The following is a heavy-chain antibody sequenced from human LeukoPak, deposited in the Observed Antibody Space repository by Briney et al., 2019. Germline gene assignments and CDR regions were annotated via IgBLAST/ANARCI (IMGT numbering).Heavy chain of an antibody. V-gene: IGHV3-7*03. CDR1: GFPFSSYS. D-gene: IGHD6-13*01. J-gene: IGHJ4*02. Sequence: GGSLRLSCAASGFPFSSYSMTWVRQAPGEGLEWVANIKPDGTTKFYVDSVKGRFTISRGNALNSLYLQMNSLRAEDTAIYYCARSIPYGTTWYGRSDYWGQGTLVTVSS. CDR2: IKPDGTTK. CDR3: ARSIPYGTTWYGRSDY.